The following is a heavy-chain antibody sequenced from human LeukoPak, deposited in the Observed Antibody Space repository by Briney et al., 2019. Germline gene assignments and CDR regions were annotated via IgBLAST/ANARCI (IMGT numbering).Heavy chain of an antibody. CDR3: ARGQGNLKYYYYYYGMDV. J-gene: IGHJ6*02. CDR2: IYHSGST. V-gene: IGHV4-30-2*01. Sequence: PSQTLSLTCAVSAGSISSGGYSWSWIRQPPGKGLEWIGYIYHSGSTYYNPSLKSRVTISVDRSKNQFSLKLSSVTAADTAVYYCARGQGNLKYYYYYYGMDVWGQGTTVTVSS. CDR1: AGSISSGGYS.